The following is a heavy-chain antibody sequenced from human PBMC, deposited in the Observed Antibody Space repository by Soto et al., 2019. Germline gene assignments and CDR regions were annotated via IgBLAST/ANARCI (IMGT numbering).Heavy chain of an antibody. J-gene: IGHJ3*02. D-gene: IGHD2-2*01. CDR3: ARHPYSAPYIVVVATSIVLEAFDI. Sequence: KQSQTLSLTCTVSGGSISSSNYYWGWISQPPGKGLEWIGSMYYSGSTYYNPSLKSRVTISVDTSKNQFSLKLSSVTASDTAVYYCARHPYSAPYIVVVATSIVLEAFDIWGQGTMVTVSS. CDR2: MYYSGST. CDR1: GGSISSSNYY. V-gene: IGHV4-39*01.